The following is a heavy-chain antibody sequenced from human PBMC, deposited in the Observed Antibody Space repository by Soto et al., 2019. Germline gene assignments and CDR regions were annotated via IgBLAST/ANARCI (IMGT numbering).Heavy chain of an antibody. CDR3: AKMPLGYYDSSGYYLFDY. J-gene: IGHJ4*02. D-gene: IGHD3-22*01. Sequence: GGSLRLSCAASGFTFSSYAMSWVRQAPGKGLEWVSAISGSGGSTYYADSVKGRFTISRDNSKNTLYLQMNSLRAEDTAVYYCAKMPLGYYDSSGYYLFDYWGQGTLVTVSS. V-gene: IGHV3-23*01. CDR1: GFTFSSYA. CDR2: ISGSGGST.